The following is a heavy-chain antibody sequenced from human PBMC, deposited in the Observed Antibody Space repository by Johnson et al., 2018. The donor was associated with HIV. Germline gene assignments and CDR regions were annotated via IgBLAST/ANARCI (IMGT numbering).Heavy chain of an antibody. J-gene: IGHJ3*01. CDR3: ARDGRDLVTRGGFDV. V-gene: IGHV3-64*01. CDR1: GFTFSSYA. CDR2: IRSNGGST. D-gene: IGHD5-18*01. Sequence: MLLVESGGGVVQPGRSLRLSCAASGFTFSSYAMHWVRQAPGKGLEYVSAIRSNGGSTYYANSVKGRFTISRDNSKNTLYLQMNSLRPEDTAVYYCARDGRDLVTRGGFDVWGPGTVVTVSS.